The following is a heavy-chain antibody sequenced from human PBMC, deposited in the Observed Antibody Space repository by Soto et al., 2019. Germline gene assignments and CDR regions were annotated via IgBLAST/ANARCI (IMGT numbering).Heavy chain of an antibody. CDR1: GGSISSGGYY. CDR3: ARISTGIQLWFSADY. V-gene: IGHV4-31*03. Sequence: SETLSLTCTVSGGSISSGGYYWSWIRQHPGKGLEWIGYIYYSGSTYYNTSLKSRVTISVDTSKNQFSLKLSSVTAAYTAVYYCARISTGIQLWFSADYWGQGTLVTVSS. CDR2: IYYSGST. J-gene: IGHJ4*02. D-gene: IGHD5-18*01.